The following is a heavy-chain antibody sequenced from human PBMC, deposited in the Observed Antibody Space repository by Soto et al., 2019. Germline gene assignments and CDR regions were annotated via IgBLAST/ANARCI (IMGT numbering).Heavy chain of an antibody. CDR2: IYPGDSET. V-gene: IGHV5-51*01. J-gene: IGHJ4*02. CDR3: ARLLESWGEPHYFDS. CDR1: GYVFASNW. D-gene: IGHD3-16*01. Sequence: GESLKISCQASGYVFASNWIGWVRQMSGKGLEWMGIIYPGDSETRYGPSFQGRVTISADRSLNTVYLQWTSLKVSDTSMYYCARLLESWGEPHYFDSWGQGTMVTVSS.